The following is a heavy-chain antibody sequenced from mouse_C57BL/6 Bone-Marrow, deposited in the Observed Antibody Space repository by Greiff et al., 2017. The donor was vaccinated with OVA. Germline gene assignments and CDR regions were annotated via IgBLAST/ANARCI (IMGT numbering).Heavy chain of an antibody. CDR3: ARFHLLRYFDV. D-gene: IGHD1-1*01. CDR1: GYTFTSYW. J-gene: IGHJ1*03. V-gene: IGHV1-59*01. CDR2: IDPSDSYT. Sequence: QVHVKQPGAELVRPGTSVKLSCKASGYTFTSYWMHWVKQRPGQGLEWIGVIDPSDSYTNYNQKFKGKATLTVDTSSSTAYMQLSSLTSEDSAVYYCARFHLLRYFDVWGTGTTVTVSS.